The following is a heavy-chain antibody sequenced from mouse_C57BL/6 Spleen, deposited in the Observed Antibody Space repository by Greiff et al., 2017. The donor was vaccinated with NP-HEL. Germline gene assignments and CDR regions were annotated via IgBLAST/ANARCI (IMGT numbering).Heavy chain of an antibody. CDR3: ARGLLNYAMDY. Sequence: EVHLVESEGGLVQPGSSMKLSCTASGFTFSDYYMAWVRQVPEKGLEWVANINYDGSSTYYLDSLQSRFIISRDNAKNILYLQMSSLKSEDTATYYCARGLLNYAMDYWGQGTSVTVSS. V-gene: IGHV5-16*01. CDR1: GFTFSDYY. D-gene: IGHD1-1*01. CDR2: INYDGSST. J-gene: IGHJ4*01.